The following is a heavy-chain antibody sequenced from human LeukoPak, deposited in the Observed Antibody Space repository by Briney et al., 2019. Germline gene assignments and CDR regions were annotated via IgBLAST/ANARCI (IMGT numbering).Heavy chain of an antibody. Sequence: SETLSLTCAVYGGSFSGYYWSWIRQPPGKGLEWIGEINHSGSTNYNPSLKSRVAISVDTSKNQFSLKLSSVTAADTAVYYCARGGLVVVVPAARNWFDPWGQGTLVTVSS. J-gene: IGHJ5*02. CDR2: INHSGST. CDR3: ARGGLVVVVPAARNWFDP. D-gene: IGHD2-2*01. CDR1: GGSFSGYY. V-gene: IGHV4-34*01.